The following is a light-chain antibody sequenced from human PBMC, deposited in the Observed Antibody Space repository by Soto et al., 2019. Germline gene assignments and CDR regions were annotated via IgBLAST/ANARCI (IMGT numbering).Light chain of an antibody. CDR2: SAP. V-gene: IGKV1D-16*01. CDR3: QQYSSYPRT. Sequence: DIQMTQSPSSLSASVGDRVTITCRASQGIGSFLAWYQHKPGQAPKSLIKSAPFLQSGVPSRFGGSGSETEFTLTITSLQPEDFATYYCQQYSSYPRTFGQGTRLEIK. J-gene: IGKJ5*01. CDR1: QGIGSF.